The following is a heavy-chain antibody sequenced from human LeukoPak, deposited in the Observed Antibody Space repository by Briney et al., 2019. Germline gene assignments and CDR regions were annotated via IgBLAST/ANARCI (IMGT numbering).Heavy chain of an antibody. CDR1: GFTFSSYA. CDR3: ANLHERYCSGGSCYSDY. D-gene: IGHD2-15*01. J-gene: IGHJ4*02. Sequence: GGSLRLSCAASGFTFSSYAMSWVRQAPGKGLEWVSAISGSGGSTYYADSVKGRFTISRDNSKNTLYLQMNSLRDEDTAVYYCANLHERYCSGGSCYSDYWGQGTLVTVSS. CDR2: ISGSGGST. V-gene: IGHV3-23*01.